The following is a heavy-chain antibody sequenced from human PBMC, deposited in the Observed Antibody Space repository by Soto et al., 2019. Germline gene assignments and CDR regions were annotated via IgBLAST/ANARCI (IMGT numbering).Heavy chain of an antibody. CDR1: GFTFSKYG. D-gene: IGHD2-15*01. CDR2: ISYDGSYK. CDR3: AKDRVVVPSSYYYGMDV. J-gene: IGHJ6*02. Sequence: SLRLSCAASGFTFSKYGIHWVRQAPGKGLEWVAVISYDGSYKFYADSVKGRFTISRDNSKNTLSLQMNSLREEDTAIYFCAKDRVVVPSSYYYGMDVWGQGTTVTVSS. V-gene: IGHV3-30*18.